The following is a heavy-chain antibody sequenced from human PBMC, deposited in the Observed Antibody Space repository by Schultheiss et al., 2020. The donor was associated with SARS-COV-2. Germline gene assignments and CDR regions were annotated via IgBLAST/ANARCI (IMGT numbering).Heavy chain of an antibody. CDR3: ASGFRVPLT. D-gene: IGHD3-10*01. Sequence: SETLSLTCTVSGGSISSYYWSWIRQHPGKGLEWIGRIYTSGSTNYNPSLKSRVTMSVDTSKNQLSMKLSSVTAADTAVYYCASGFRVPLTWGQGTLVTVSS. J-gene: IGHJ4*02. V-gene: IGHV4-4*07. CDR1: GGSISSYY. CDR2: IYTSGST.